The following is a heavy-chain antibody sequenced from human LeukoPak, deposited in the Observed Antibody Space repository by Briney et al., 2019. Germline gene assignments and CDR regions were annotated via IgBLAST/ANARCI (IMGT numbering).Heavy chain of an antibody. CDR1: GGSISSYY. J-gene: IGHJ3*02. CDR3: ARGRFLDAFDI. V-gene: IGHV4-59*01. CDR2: IYYSGST. D-gene: IGHD3-3*01. Sequence: SETLSLTCTVSGGSISSYYWSWIRQPPGKGLEWIGYIYYSGSTKYNPSLKSRVTISVDTSKNQFSRKLHPGAAADTAVYYCARGRFLDAFDIWGQGTMVTVSS.